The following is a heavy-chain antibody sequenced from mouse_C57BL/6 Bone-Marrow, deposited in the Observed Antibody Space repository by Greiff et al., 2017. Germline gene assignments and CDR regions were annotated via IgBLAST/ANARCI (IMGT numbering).Heavy chain of an antibody. CDR3: TTSPSFAY. V-gene: IGHV14-4*01. Sequence: VQLQQSGAELVRPGASVKLSCTASGFYIKDDYMNWVKQRPEQGLEWIGWIDPENGDTEYASKFQGKATITADTSSNTAYLQLSSLTSEDTAVYYCTTSPSFAYWGQGTLVTVSA. CDR2: IDPENGDT. CDR1: GFYIKDDY. J-gene: IGHJ3*01.